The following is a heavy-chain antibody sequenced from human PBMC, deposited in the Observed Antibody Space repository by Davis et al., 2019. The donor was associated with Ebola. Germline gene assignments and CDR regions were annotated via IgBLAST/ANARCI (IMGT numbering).Heavy chain of an antibody. Sequence: GESLKISCAASGFTFSDYYMSWIRQAPGKGLEWVSYISSSGSTIYYADSVKGRFTISRDNAKNSLYLQMNSLRAEDTAVYYCAKDSLEQLSYGNYYYYGMDVWGQGTTVTVSS. CDR1: GFTFSDYY. CDR2: ISSSGSTI. CDR3: AKDSLEQLSYGNYYYYGMDV. D-gene: IGHD5-18*01. V-gene: IGHV3-11*01. J-gene: IGHJ6*02.